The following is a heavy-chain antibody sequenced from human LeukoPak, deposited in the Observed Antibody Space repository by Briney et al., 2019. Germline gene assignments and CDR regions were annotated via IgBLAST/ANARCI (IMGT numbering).Heavy chain of an antibody. CDR3: ARRITMIVVAMKSDWFDP. V-gene: IGHV4-34*01. D-gene: IGHD3-22*01. Sequence: PSETLSLTCAVYGGSFSGYYWSWIRQPPGKGLEWIGEINHSGSTNYNPSLKSRVTISVDTSKNQFSLKLSSVTAADTAVYYCARRITMIVVAMKSDWFDPWGQGTLVTVSS. CDR2: INHSGST. J-gene: IGHJ5*02. CDR1: GGSFSGYY.